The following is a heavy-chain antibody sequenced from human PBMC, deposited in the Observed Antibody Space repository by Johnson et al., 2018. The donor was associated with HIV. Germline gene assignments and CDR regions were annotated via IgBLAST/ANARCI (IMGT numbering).Heavy chain of an antibody. J-gene: IGHJ3*02. D-gene: IGHD4-17*01. CDR3: ARRTVTALFDI. V-gene: IGHV3-11*04. CDR2: ISSSGDII. Sequence: QMLLVESGGGLVRPGGSLRLSCAASGFTFSDYYMTWIRQAPGKGLEWLSFISSSGDIIRYADSVKGRFTISRDNAKNSLILQMNSLRDEDTAVYYCARRTVTALFDIWGQGTLGTVSS. CDR1: GFTFSDYY.